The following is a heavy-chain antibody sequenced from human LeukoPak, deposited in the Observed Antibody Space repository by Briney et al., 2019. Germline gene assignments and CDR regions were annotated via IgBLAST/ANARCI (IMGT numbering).Heavy chain of an antibody. CDR1: GFTFSSYS. Sequence: PGGSLRLSCAASGFTFSSYSMNWVRQAPGKGLEWVSSISSSSSYIYYADSVKGRFTISRDNAKNSLYLQMNSLRAEDTAVYYCAKWGTYYYGSGSYVDYWGQGTLVTVSS. CDR3: AKWGTYYYGSGSYVDY. V-gene: IGHV3-21*01. CDR2: ISSSSSYI. J-gene: IGHJ4*02. D-gene: IGHD3-10*01.